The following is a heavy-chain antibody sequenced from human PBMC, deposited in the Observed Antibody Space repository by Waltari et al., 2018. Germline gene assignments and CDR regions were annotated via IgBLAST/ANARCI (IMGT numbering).Heavy chain of an antibody. CDR3: ARGGWGFYLDD. CDR2: ISSHGSYT. CDR1: GFTFSSYS. J-gene: IGHJ4*02. Sequence: EVQLVESGGGLVKPGGSLRLSCAASGFTFSSYSMNWVRQAPGKGLEWVSSISSHGSYTHYADSVKGRFSISRDNAKNSLYLQMNSLRAEDTAVYYCARGGWGFYLDDWGQGTLVT. V-gene: IGHV3-21*01. D-gene: IGHD7-27*01.